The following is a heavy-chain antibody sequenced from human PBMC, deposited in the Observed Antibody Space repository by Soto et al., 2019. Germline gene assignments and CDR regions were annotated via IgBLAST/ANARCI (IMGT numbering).Heavy chain of an antibody. CDR3: AKFRRYWSGGSCYSGAYFDY. V-gene: IGHV3-23*01. J-gene: IGHJ4*02. CDR2: ISGSGGST. CDR1: GFTFSSYA. D-gene: IGHD2-15*01. Sequence: GGSLRLSCAASGFTFSSYAMSWVRQAPGKGLEWVSAISGSGGSTYYADSVKGRFTISRDNSKNTLYLQMNSLRAEDTAVYYCAKFRRYWSGGSCYSGAYFDYWGQGTLVPVSS.